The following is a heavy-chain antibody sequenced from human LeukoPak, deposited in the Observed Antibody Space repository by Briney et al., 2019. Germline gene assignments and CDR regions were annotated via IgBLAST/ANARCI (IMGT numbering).Heavy chain of an antibody. CDR1: LFTLGTFA. D-gene: IGHD3-10*02. CDR3: AKGRYYFRDY. CDR2: ITGDDST. V-gene: IGHV3-23*01. J-gene: IGHJ4*02. Sequence: RGALRLSRAPPLFTLGTFAFSSGSDTLREGGWSVSSITGDDSTYYADSVKGRFNISRDTSSNTLYLQMNSLKAEDTALYYCAKGRYYFRDYWGQGTLVTVSS.